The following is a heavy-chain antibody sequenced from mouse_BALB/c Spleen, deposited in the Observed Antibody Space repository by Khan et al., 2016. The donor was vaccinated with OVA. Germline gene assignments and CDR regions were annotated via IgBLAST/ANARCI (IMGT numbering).Heavy chain of an antibody. V-gene: IGHV9-3-1*01. J-gene: IGHJ4*01. D-gene: IGHD2-10*01. Sequence: QVQLQQSGPELKKPGETVKISCKASGYTFTNFGMNWVKQAPGKGLEWMGWINTDTGEPTYTADLKGRFAFSLETSTSTAYLQINNLKNKDTATYFCARTPYYSYTMAYWGQGTSVTVSS. CDR1: GYTFTNFG. CDR2: INTDTGEP. CDR3: ARTPYYSYTMAY.